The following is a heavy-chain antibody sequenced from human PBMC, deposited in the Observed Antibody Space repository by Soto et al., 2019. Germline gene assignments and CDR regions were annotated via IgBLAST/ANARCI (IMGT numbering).Heavy chain of an antibody. Sequence: GSLRLSCAASRFTFSTYEMHWVRQAPGKGLGWVSCISSSGSTVYYADSVKGRCTISRDNSRNSLYLQMNSLRGEDTALYYCVRYCSSTLCNGVATRTFDYWGQGTLVTVSS. CDR1: RFTFSTYE. CDR3: VRYCSSTLCNGVATRTFDY. CDR2: ISSSGSTV. V-gene: IGHV3-48*03. D-gene: IGHD5-12*01. J-gene: IGHJ4*02.